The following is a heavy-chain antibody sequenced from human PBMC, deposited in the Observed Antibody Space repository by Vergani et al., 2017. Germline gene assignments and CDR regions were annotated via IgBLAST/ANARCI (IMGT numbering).Heavy chain of an antibody. CDR2: IWYGGSNK. J-gene: IGHJ2*01. CDR1: GFTFSSYG. CDR3: ARGGDIYGSHGDYVGYFDL. V-gene: IGHV3-33*08. Sequence: QVQLVESGGGVVQPGRSLRLSCAASGFTFSSYGMHWVRQAPGKGLEWVAVIWYGGSNKYYADSVKGRFTISRDNSKNTLYLQMNSLRAEDTAVYYCARGGDIYGSHGDYVGYFDLWGRGTLVTVSS. D-gene: IGHD4-17*01.